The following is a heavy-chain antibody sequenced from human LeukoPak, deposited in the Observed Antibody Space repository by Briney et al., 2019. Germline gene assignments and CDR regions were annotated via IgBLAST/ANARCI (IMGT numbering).Heavy chain of an antibody. CDR2: FYHSGST. CDR1: GGSISSGGYS. Sequence: PSETLSFTCAVSGGSISSGGYSWSWIRQPPGKGLEWIGYFYHSGSTNYNPSLKSRVTISVDTSKNQFSLELSSVTAADTAVYYCARKGRDGYNYYFDYWGQGTLVTVSS. J-gene: IGHJ4*02. CDR3: ARKGRDGYNYYFDY. V-gene: IGHV4-30-2*01. D-gene: IGHD5-24*01.